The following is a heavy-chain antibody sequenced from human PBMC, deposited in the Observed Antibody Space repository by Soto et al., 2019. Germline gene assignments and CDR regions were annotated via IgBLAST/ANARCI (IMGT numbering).Heavy chain of an antibody. V-gene: IGHV4-39*01. CDR1: GGSISSISYY. D-gene: IGHD2-15*01. Sequence: PSETLSLTCTVSGGSISSISYYWVWIRQPPGKGLEWIGSIYYSGSTYYNPSLKSRVTISVDTSKNQFSLKLSSVTAADTAVYYCARAIESPSTVEVPGYRGKGTLVTVSS. CDR2: IYYSGST. J-gene: IGHJ4*02. CDR3: ARAIESPSTVEVPGY.